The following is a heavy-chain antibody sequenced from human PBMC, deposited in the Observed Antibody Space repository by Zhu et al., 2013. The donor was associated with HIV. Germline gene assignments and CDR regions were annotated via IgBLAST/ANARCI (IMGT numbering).Heavy chain of an antibody. D-gene: IGHD2-2*01. CDR3: ARQGGCSSTSCYGGNWFDP. Sequence: VQLVQSEAEVKKPGESLKISCKGSGYSFTSYWIGWVRQMPGKGLEWMGIIYPGDSDTRYSPSFQGQVTISADKSISTAYLQWSSLKASDTAMYYCARQGGCSSTSCYGGNWFDPGAREPWSPSPQ. CDR1: GYSFTSYW. J-gene: IGHJ5*02. V-gene: IGHV5-51*01. CDR2: IYPGDSDT.